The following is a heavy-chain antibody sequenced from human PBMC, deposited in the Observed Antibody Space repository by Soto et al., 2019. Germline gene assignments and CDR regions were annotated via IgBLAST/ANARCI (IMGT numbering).Heavy chain of an antibody. J-gene: IGHJ4*02. CDR1: GGSVSSGSYY. V-gene: IGHV4-61*01. Sequence: SETLSLTCTVSGGSVSSGSYYWSWVRQPPGKGLEWIGYTYYRGSTKYNPSLKSRVTISVDTSKNQFSLKLSSVTAADTAIYYCARDPGQGYTTAHNYFDYWGQGTRVTVSS. CDR3: ARDPGQGYTTAHNYFDY. CDR2: TYYRGST. D-gene: IGHD5-18*01.